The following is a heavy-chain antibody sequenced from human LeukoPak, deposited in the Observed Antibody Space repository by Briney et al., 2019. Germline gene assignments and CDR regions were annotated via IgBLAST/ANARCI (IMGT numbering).Heavy chain of an antibody. J-gene: IGHJ6*02. Sequence: GASVKVSCKVSGYTLSVLFIHWVRQAPGKGLEWMGGFDPQAGVIIYAEDLQGRVTMTEDTSTDTAYMELSSLTYEDTAVYYCARENIVVVRVLVANPYYYYGMDVWGQGTTVTVSS. D-gene: IGHD2-2*01. CDR3: ARENIVVVRVLVANPYYYYGMDV. CDR1: GYTLSVLF. V-gene: IGHV1-24*01. CDR2: FDPQAGVI.